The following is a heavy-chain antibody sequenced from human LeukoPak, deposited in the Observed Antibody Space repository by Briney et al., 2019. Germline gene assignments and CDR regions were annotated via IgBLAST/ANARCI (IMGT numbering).Heavy chain of an antibody. CDR3: AREAAGQWFDP. D-gene: IGHD6-25*01. V-gene: IGHV4-4*02. J-gene: IGHJ5*02. CDR1: GDSISSSNW. CDR2: IYHSGSA. Sequence: SGTLSLTCAVSGDSISSSNWWTWVRQPPGKGLEWIGEIYHSGSANYNPSLKSRVTMSLDKSKNQFSLKLTSVTAADTAVYYCAREAAGQWFDPWGQGTLVTVSS.